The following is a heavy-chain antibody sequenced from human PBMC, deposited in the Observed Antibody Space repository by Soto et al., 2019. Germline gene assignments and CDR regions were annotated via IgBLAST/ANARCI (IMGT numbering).Heavy chain of an antibody. Sequence: QAQLVQSGAEVKKPGASVKVSCKASVYTFYRHSISCVRQAPGQGLEWMGRINGDYGNTQYAQKFRGRVTMTTDTSTTRVYMELTNLRSDDTAVYYCSRCIQGADYHAMDVWGQGTTVTVSS. J-gene: IGHJ6*02. CDR2: INGDYGNT. CDR1: VYTFYRHS. D-gene: IGHD5-18*01. CDR3: SRCIQGADYHAMDV. V-gene: IGHV1-18*01.